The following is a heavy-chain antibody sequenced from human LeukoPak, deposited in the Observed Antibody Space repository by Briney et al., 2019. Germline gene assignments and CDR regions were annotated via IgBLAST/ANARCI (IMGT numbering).Heavy chain of an antibody. J-gene: IGHJ4*02. CDR3: AKDSYYYDSSGYDYFDY. CDR1: GFTFSSYS. D-gene: IGHD3-22*01. Sequence: GGSLRLSCAASGFTFSSYSMNWVRQAPGKGLEWVSYISSSSSTIYYADSVKGRFTISRDNSKNTLYVQMNSLRAEDTAIYYCAKDSYYYDSSGYDYFDYWGQGTLVTVSS. CDR2: ISSSSSTI. V-gene: IGHV3-48*01.